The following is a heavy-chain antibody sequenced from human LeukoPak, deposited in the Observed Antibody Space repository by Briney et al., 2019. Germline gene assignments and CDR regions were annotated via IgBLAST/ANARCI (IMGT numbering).Heavy chain of an antibody. CDR1: GGTFSSYA. V-gene: IGHV1-69*06. Sequence: ASVKVSCKASGGTFSSYAISWVRQAPGQGLEWMGGIIPIFGTANYARKFQGRVTITADKSTSTAYMELSSLRSEDTAVYYCAREFGNGYGDYEVGGDYWGQGTLVTVSS. J-gene: IGHJ4*02. CDR2: IIPIFGTA. CDR3: AREFGNGYGDYEVGGDY. D-gene: IGHD4-17*01.